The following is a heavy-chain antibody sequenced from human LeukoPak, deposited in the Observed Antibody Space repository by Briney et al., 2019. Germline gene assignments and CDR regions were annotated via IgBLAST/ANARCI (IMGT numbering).Heavy chain of an antibody. J-gene: IGHJ6*02. Sequence: SVKVSCKASGGTFSSYAISWVRQAPGQGLEWMGGIIPIFGTANYAQKFQGRVTITADESTSTAYMELSSPRSEDTAVYYCARGMGGYDSDYYYYYGMDVWGQGTTVTVSS. CDR3: ARGMGGYDSDYYYYYGMDV. CDR2: IIPIFGTA. D-gene: IGHD5-12*01. V-gene: IGHV1-69*13. CDR1: GGTFSSYA.